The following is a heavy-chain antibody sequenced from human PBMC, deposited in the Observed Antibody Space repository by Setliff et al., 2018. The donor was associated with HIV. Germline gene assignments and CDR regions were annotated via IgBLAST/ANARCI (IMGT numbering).Heavy chain of an antibody. J-gene: IGHJ4*02. CDR1: GYRFTGYY. D-gene: IGHD3-3*02. V-gene: IGHV1-2*02. CDR3: AREESPIYYFDY. Sequence: GASVKVSCKASGYRFTGYYMHWVRQAPGQGLEWIGWINVNSGGTKYAQKFQGRVTMTRDTSISTAYLEVSSLRSDDTAVYYCAREESPIYYFDYWSQGTLVTVSS. CDR2: INVNSGGT.